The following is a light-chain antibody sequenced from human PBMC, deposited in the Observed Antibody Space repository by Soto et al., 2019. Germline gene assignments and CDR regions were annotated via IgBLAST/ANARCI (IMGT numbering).Light chain of an antibody. Sequence: QSVLTRPPSASGSPGQSVTISCTGTRSDVGGYNYVSWYQQHPGKAPKVMIYEVSKRPSGVPDRFSGSKSGNTASLTVSGLQAEDEADYYCSSYAGSNNFVFGTGTKVTVL. J-gene: IGLJ1*01. CDR1: RSDVGGYNY. CDR3: SSYAGSNNFV. V-gene: IGLV2-8*01. CDR2: EVS.